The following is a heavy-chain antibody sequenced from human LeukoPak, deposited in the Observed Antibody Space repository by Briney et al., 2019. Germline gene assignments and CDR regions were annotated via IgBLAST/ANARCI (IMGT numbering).Heavy chain of an antibody. CDR3: AKGVTIYTNSGLGY. CDR1: GFTFTSYS. J-gene: IGHJ4*02. CDR2: ISASGGST. D-gene: IGHD7-27*01. V-gene: IGHV3-23*01. Sequence: GGSLRLSCAASGFTFTSYSMNWVRRAPGKGLEWVSGISASGGSTYYADSVKGRLTISRDNSKNTLYLQMSSLRAEDTAVYYCAKGVTIYTNSGLGYWGQGTLVTVSS.